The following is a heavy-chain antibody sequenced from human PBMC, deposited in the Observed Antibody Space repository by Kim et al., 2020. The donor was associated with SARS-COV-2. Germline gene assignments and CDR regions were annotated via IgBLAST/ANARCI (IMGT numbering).Heavy chain of an antibody. CDR1: GFTFSSYG. V-gene: IGHV3-30*18. D-gene: IGHD5-18*01. CDR2: ISYDGSNK. CDR3: AKDPRRGYSYGWSYYYYGMDV. J-gene: IGHJ6*02. Sequence: GGSLRLSCAASGFTFSSYGIHWVRQAPGKGLEWVAVISYDGSNKNYADSVKGRFTISRDNSKNTLYLQMNSLRAEDTAVYYCAKDPRRGYSYGWSYYYYGMDVWGQGTTVTVSS.